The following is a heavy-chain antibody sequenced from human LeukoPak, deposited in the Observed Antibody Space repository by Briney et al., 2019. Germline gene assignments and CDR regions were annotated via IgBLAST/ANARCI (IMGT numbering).Heavy chain of an antibody. V-gene: IGHV1-18*01. CDR2: ISAYNGNT. D-gene: IGHD2-15*01. Sequence: ASVKVSCKASGYTFISYGISWVRQAPGQGLEWMGWISAYNGNTNYAQKLQGRVTMTTDTSTSTAYMELRSLRSDDTAVYYCARVDCSGGSCYPGNYFDYWGQGTLVTVSS. CDR1: GYTFISYG. CDR3: ARVDCSGGSCYPGNYFDY. J-gene: IGHJ4*02.